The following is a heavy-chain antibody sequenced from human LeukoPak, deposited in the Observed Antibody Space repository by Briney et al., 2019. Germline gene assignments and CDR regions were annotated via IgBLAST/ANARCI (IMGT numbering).Heavy chain of an antibody. CDR1: GGTFSSYA. D-gene: IGHD3-22*01. V-gene: IGHV1-69*05. CDR3: ARAHYYYDSSGYYYDAFDI. Sequence: SVKVSCEASGGTFSSYAISWVRQAPGQGLEWMGGSTPIFGTANYAQKFQGRVTITTDESTSTAYMELSSLRSEDTAVYYCARAHYYYDSSGYYYDAFDIWGQGTMVTVSS. J-gene: IGHJ3*02. CDR2: STPIFGTA.